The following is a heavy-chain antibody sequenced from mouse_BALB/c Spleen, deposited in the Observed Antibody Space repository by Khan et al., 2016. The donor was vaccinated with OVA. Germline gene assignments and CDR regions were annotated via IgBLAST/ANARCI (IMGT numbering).Heavy chain of an antibody. D-gene: IGHD2-4*01. Sequence: QVQLQQAGAELMKPGASVKISCKATGYTFSSYWIEWVKQRPGHGLEWIGEILPGSGSTNYNEKFKGKATFTADTSSNTAYMQLSSLTSEDSAVYDCARRGITNYWGQGTLVTVSA. CDR3: ARRGITNY. CDR1: GYTFSSYW. CDR2: ILPGSGST. J-gene: IGHJ3*01. V-gene: IGHV1-9*01.